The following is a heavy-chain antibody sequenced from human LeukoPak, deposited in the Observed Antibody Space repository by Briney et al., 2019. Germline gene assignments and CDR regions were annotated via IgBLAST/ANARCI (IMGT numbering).Heavy chain of an antibody. J-gene: IGHJ4*02. D-gene: IGHD5-24*01. V-gene: IGHV1-2*06. CDR1: GYTFSDYY. CDR2: INPNSGGT. Sequence: ASVTVSCKAPGYTFSDYYMHWVRQAPGQGLEWVGRINPNSGGTNYALKFQDRVAMTRDTSISTAYMELSRLRSDDTAVYYCARRDFHDYWGQGTLVTVSS. CDR3: ARRDFHDY.